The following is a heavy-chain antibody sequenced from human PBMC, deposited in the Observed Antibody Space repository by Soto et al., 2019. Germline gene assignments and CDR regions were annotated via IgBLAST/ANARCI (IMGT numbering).Heavy chain of an antibody. CDR2: VYHTGRT. CDR1: GGSFRSGSYS. Sequence: PSETLSLTCTVSGGSFRSGSYSWSWIRQPPGKGLEWIGYVYHTGRTSYNPSLKSRVSISMDTSKNQFSLDLDSVTAADTAVYFCERDFAYFDPWGQGTLVTVSS. J-gene: IGHJ4*02. CDR3: ERDFAYFDP. D-gene: IGHD3-3*01. V-gene: IGHV4-61*01.